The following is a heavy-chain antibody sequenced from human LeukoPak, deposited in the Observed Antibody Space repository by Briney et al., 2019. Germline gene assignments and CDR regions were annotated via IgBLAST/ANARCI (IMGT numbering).Heavy chain of an antibody. J-gene: IGHJ4*02. V-gene: IGHV3-21*01. D-gene: IGHD1-26*01. CDR3: ASPRIVGATSFDY. Sequence: PGGSLRLSCAASGFTFSSYSMNWVRQAPGKGLEWVSSISSSSSYIYYADSVKGRFTISRDNAKNSLYLQMNSLRAEDTAVYYCASPRIVGATSFDYWAREPWSPSPQ. CDR2: ISSSSSYI. CDR1: GFTFSSYS.